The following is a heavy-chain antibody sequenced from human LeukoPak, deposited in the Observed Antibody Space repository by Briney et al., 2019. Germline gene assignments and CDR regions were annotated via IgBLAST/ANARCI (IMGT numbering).Heavy chain of an antibody. Sequence: GGSLRLSCAASGFTFDDYGMSWVRQAPGKGLEWVSAISGSGGSTYYADSVKGRFTISRDNSKNTLYLQMNSLRAEDTAVYYCAKDLVGAPGFDYWGQGTLVTVSS. CDR1: GFTFDDYG. CDR3: AKDLVGAPGFDY. D-gene: IGHD1-26*01. J-gene: IGHJ4*02. CDR2: ISGSGGST. V-gene: IGHV3-23*01.